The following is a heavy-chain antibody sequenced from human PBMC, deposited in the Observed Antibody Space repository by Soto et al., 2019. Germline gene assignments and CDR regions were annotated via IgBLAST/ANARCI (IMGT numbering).Heavy chain of an antibody. D-gene: IGHD1-1*01. CDR1: GFTFTTYC. Sequence: EVQLVESGGGLVQPGGSLTLSCVASGFTFTTYCMHWVRQAPGKGLEYLSAISNDAVHTYYANSVKDRFTISRGNCKDTLYLHMGSLRPEDMAVYYCARGHLPLEYHSYGMDVWGQGTTVTGSS. J-gene: IGHJ6*02. CDR3: ARGHLPLEYHSYGMDV. V-gene: IGHV3-64*01. CDR2: ISNDAVHT.